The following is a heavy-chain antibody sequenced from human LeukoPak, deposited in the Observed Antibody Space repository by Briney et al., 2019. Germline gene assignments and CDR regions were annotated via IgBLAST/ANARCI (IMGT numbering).Heavy chain of an antibody. CDR3: AKAGGAPGTPVDY. CDR1: GFTFSSYG. CDR2: ISHDGSKK. V-gene: IGHV3-30*18. Sequence: PGGSLRLSCAASGFTFSSYGMHWVRQAPGKGLEWVADISHDGSKKYYTDSVEGRLTISRDNSKRTLYLQMNSLRPEDTAVYYCAKAGGAPGTPVDYWGQGTLVTVSS. J-gene: IGHJ4*02. D-gene: IGHD3-16*01.